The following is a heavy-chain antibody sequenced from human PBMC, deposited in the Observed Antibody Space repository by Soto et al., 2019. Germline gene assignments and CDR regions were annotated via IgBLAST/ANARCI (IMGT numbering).Heavy chain of an antibody. J-gene: IGHJ6*02. CDR2: IDWDDDK. Sequence: SGPTLVNPTQTLTLTCTFSGFSLSTSGMCVSWIRQPPGKALEWLALIDWDDDKYYSTSLKTRLTISKDTSKNQVVLTMTNMDPVDTAVYYCTTGRAITHYYYYYGMDVWGQGTTVTVSS. CDR1: GFSLSTSGMC. D-gene: IGHD2-2*01. V-gene: IGHV2-70*02. CDR3: TTGRAITHYYYYYGMDV.